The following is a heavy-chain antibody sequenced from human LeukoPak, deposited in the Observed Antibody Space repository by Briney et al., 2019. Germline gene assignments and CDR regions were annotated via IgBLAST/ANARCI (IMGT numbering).Heavy chain of an antibody. V-gene: IGHV4-31*03. Sequence: SETLSLTCTVSGGSISSGGYYWSWIRQHPGKGLEWIGYIYYSGSTYYNPSLKSRVTISVDTSKNQFSLKLSSVTAAGTAVYYCARGLERWFDPWGQGTLVTVSS. CDR3: ARGLERWFDP. CDR2: IYYSGST. D-gene: IGHD1-1*01. CDR1: GGSISSGGYY. J-gene: IGHJ5*02.